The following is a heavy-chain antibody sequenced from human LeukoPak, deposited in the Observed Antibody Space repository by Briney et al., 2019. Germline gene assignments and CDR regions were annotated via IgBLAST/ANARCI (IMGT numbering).Heavy chain of an antibody. J-gene: IGHJ6*02. CDR2: MNPNSGNT. V-gene: IGHV1-8*01. CDR3: ARWGNGYNFPKSRYYYYGMDV. Sequence: ASVKVSCKASGYTFTSYDINWVRQATGQGLEWMGWMNPNSGNTGYAQKFQGRVTMTRNTSISTAYTELSSLRSEDTAVYYCARWGNGYNFPKSRYYYYGMDVWGQGTTVTVSS. CDR1: GYTFTSYD. D-gene: IGHD5-24*01.